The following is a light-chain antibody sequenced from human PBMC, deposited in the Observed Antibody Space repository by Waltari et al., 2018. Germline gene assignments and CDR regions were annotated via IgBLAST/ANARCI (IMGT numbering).Light chain of an antibody. CDR3: QQATSLPPT. V-gene: IGKV1-12*01. J-gene: IGKJ4*01. CDR1: RGVSGW. CDR2: RTS. Sequence: IQMTQSPSSVSASVGDTVTINCRASRGVSGWLAWYQQKPGKAPNLLMYRTSDLHTGVPSRFSGSGSETEFTLTISGLQPEDFATYYCQQATSLPPTFGGGTKVEI.